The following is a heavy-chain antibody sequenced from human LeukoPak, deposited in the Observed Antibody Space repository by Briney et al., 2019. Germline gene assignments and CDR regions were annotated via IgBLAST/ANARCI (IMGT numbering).Heavy chain of an antibody. Sequence: GGSLRLSCAASGFTFSTYGMSWVRQAPGEGLEWVSVISNSAGSTFYADSVKGRFTISRDNSKNTLYLQMNSLRAEDTAVYYCAKRASGSGTSLYYFDYWGQGTLVTVSS. CDR1: GFTFSTYG. CDR3: AKRASGSGTSLYYFDY. J-gene: IGHJ4*02. V-gene: IGHV3-23*01. D-gene: IGHD3-10*01. CDR2: ISNSAGST.